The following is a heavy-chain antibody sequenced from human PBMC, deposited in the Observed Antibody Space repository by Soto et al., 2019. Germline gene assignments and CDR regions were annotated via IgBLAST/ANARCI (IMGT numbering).Heavy chain of an antibody. J-gene: IGHJ5*02. CDR1: GYTFTGYY. D-gene: IGHD6-25*01. CDR3: ATRRGTYSSGCPNWFDP. CDR2: INPNSGGT. V-gene: IGHV1-2*02. Sequence: GASVKVSCKASGYTFTGYYMHWVRQAPGQGLEWMGWINPNSGGTNYAQKFQGRVTMTRDTSISTAYMELSRLRSDDTAVYYCATRRGTYSSGCPNWFDPWGQGTLVTVSS.